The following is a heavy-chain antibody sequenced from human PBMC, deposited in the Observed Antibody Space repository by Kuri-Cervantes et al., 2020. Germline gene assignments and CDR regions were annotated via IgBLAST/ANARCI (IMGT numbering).Heavy chain of an antibody. CDR1: GFTFSSYA. CDR2: IKQDGSEK. D-gene: IGHD1-26*01. J-gene: IGHJ6*03. V-gene: IGHV3-7*01. Sequence: GESLKISCAASGFTFSSYAMHWVRQAPGKGLEWVANIKQDGSEKYYVDSVKGRFTISRDNAKNSLYLQMNSLRAEDTAVYYCARIWSTVGYYYYYMDVWGKGTTVTVSS. CDR3: ARIWSTVGYYYYYMDV.